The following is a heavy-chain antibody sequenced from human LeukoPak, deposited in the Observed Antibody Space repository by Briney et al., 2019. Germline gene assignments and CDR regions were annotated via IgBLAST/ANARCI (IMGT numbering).Heavy chain of an antibody. CDR2: IYYSGST. V-gene: IGHV4-31*03. J-gene: IGHJ4*02. CDR3: ARDDYGDHIFDC. D-gene: IGHD4-17*01. Sequence: SQTLSLTCTVSGGSISNGGYYWSWIRQHPGKGLEWIGYIYYSGSTYYNPSLKSRVTVSVDTSKNQFSLKLSSVTAADTAVYYCARDDYGDHIFDCWGQGTLVTVSS. CDR1: GGSISNGGYY.